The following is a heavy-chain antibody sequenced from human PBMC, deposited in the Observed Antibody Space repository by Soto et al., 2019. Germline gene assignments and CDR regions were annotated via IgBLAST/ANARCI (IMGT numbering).Heavy chain of an antibody. CDR3: ARDGYCSSTSCYLADY. Sequence: ASVKVSCKASGYTFTSYGISWVRQAPGQGLEWMGWISAYNGNTNYAQKLQGRVTMTTDTSTSTAYMELGSLRSDDTAVYYCARDGYCSSTSCYLADYWGQGTLVTVSS. V-gene: IGHV1-18*01. CDR2: ISAYNGNT. J-gene: IGHJ4*02. D-gene: IGHD2-2*03. CDR1: GYTFTSYG.